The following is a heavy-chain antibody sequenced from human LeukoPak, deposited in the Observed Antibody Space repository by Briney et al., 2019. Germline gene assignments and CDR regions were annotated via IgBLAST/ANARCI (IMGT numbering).Heavy chain of an antibody. CDR3: ARQTVGDYDSSGYPMYYFDY. CDR1: GGSISGYY. Sequence: SSETLSLTCTVSGGSISGYYWSWIRQPPGKGLEWIGYIYYSGSTNYNPSLKSRVTISVDTSKNQFSLKLSSVTAADTAVYYCARQTVGDYDSSGYPMYYFDYWGQGNLVTVSS. J-gene: IGHJ4*02. D-gene: IGHD3-22*01. CDR2: IYYSGST. V-gene: IGHV4-59*08.